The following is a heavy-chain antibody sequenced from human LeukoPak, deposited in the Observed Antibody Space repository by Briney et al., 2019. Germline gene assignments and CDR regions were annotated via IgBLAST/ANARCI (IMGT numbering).Heavy chain of an antibody. D-gene: IGHD3-22*01. J-gene: IGHJ3*02. CDR3: ARDEITMRGFDI. Sequence: PGGSLRLSCAASGFTFSSYSMNWVRQAPGKGLEWVSYISSSSSTIYYADSVKGRFTISRDNAKNSLFLQVNSLRDEDTAVYYCARDEITMRGFDIWGQGTLVTVSS. V-gene: IGHV3-48*02. CDR2: ISSSSSTI. CDR1: GFTFSSYS.